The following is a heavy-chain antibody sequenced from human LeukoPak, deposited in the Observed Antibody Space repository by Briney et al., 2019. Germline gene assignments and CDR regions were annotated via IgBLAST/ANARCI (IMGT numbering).Heavy chain of an antibody. V-gene: IGHV3-53*01. J-gene: IGHJ4*02. CDR3: ARGGGNTRFDY. CDR2: IYTSGGT. D-gene: IGHD3-10*01. CDR1: GFTVSGSY. Sequence: GGSLRLSCAGSGFTVSGSYLSWVRQPPGKGLEWVSIIYTSGGTYYADSMKGRFTISRDNSKNTLYLQMNSLRAEDTAVYYCARGGGNTRFDYWGQGTLVTVSS.